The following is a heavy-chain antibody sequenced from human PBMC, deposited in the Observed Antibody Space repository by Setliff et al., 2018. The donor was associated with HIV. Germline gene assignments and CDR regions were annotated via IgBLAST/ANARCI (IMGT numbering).Heavy chain of an antibody. CDR1: GYSITNGNH. V-gene: IGHV4-38-2*02. J-gene: IGHJ3*01. CDR2: IYSTGRT. CDR3: ARDGLRHHLETLSGAFDV. D-gene: IGHD3-10*01. Sequence: SETLSLTCLVFGYSITNGNHWGWIRQSPGKGLEWIGSIYSTGRTYYNPSHGSRLTLSVDAAKNRFSLRLTSVTAADTAVYYCARDGLRHHLETLSGAFDVWGQGTAVTVSS.